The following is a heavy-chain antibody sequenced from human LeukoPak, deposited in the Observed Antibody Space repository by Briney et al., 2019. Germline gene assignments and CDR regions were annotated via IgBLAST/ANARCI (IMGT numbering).Heavy chain of an antibody. CDR1: GFTFSSYA. CDR3: ARGGGGDSSGRNWFDP. V-gene: IGHV3-30*04. CDR2: ISYDGSNK. Sequence: GGSLRLSCAASGFTFSSYAMHWVRQAPGKRLEWVAVISYDGSNKYYADSVKGRFTISRDNSKNTLYLQMNSLRAEDTAVYYCARGGGGDSSGRNWFDPWGQGTLVTVSS. J-gene: IGHJ5*02. D-gene: IGHD3-10*01.